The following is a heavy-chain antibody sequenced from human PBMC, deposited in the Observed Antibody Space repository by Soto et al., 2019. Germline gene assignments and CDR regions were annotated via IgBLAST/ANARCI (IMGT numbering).Heavy chain of an antibody. J-gene: IGHJ3*01. CDR2: ISRSGTT. CDR1: GGSISSSNW. Sequence: QVQLQESGPGLVKPSGTLSLTCAVTGGSISSSNWWTWVRQPPGEGLEWVGEISRSGTTNYKPSLKGRVSRSVGKSRNEFSLNLGSVTAADTAMYYGARDSASSGVGTWGQGTMVTVSS. V-gene: IGHV4-4*02. CDR3: ARDSASSGVGT. D-gene: IGHD6-19*01.